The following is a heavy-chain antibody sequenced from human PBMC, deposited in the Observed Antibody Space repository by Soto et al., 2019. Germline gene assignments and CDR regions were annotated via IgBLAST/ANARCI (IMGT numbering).Heavy chain of an antibody. J-gene: IGHJ4*02. CDR3: ANWRSGSANSCDN. D-gene: IGHD1-26*01. V-gene: IGHV3-23*01. CDR1: GFTFSNYA. Sequence: EVRLLESGGGLVKPGGSLRLSCAASGFTFSNYALSWARPTPGRGLEWVSAISASGDNTYYADSVRGRVTITRDNSKNTLYLQMNTLRGADTGVYYCANWRSGSANSCDNWGQGTPVAVSS. CDR2: ISASGDNT.